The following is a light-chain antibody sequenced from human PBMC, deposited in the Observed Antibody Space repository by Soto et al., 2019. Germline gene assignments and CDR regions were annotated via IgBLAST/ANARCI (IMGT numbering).Light chain of an antibody. Sequence: QSALTQPASVSGSPGQSITISCTGTSSDVGVYNYVSWYQQHPGKAAKLMIYDVSNRPSGVSNRFSGSKSANTAFLTISGLQAEDEADYYCSSHTSSSTSYVFGTGTKVTVL. CDR3: SSHTSSSTSYV. CDR2: DVS. V-gene: IGLV2-14*01. CDR1: SSDVGVYNY. J-gene: IGLJ1*01.